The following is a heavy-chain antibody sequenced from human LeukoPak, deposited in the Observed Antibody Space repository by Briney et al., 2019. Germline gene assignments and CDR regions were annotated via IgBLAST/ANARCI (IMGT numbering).Heavy chain of an antibody. J-gene: IGHJ3*02. D-gene: IGHD6-19*01. CDR2: IYYSGST. CDR3: ARQGGIAVATNVNAFDI. CDR1: GGSISSSSYY. Sequence: SETLSLTCAVSGGSISSSSYYWGWIRQPPGKGLEWIGSIYYSGSTYYNPSLKSRVTISVDTSKNQFSLKLSSVTAADTAVYYCARQGGIAVATNVNAFDIWGQGTMVTVSS. V-gene: IGHV4-39*01.